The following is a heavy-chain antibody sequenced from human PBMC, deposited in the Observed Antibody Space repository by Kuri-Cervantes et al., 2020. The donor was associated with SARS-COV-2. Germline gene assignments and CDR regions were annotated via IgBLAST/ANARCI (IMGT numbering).Heavy chain of an antibody. CDR2: ISAGGGRT. Sequence: GGSLRPSCEASGFILGSYGMTWVRQAPGKGLQWVSSISAGGGRTDYADSVKGRFTISRDNSKKMVFLQMDKLRDEDAALYYCARVVAAAGRLWFDPWGQGTPVTVSS. CDR1: GFILGSYG. J-gene: IGHJ5*02. D-gene: IGHD2-15*01. V-gene: IGHV3-23*01. CDR3: ARVVAAAGRLWFDP.